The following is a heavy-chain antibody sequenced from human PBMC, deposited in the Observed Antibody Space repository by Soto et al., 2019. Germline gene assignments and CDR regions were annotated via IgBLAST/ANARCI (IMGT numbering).Heavy chain of an antibody. J-gene: IGHJ3*02. CDR2: IYYSGSF. Sequence: LSLTCSVPGCSVSGYYWSWMRQTPGKGLEWMGHIYYSGSFKYTPSLKSRVSMSVDTAKNQFSLKLSSVTAADESLFFCAKDSEEWLCHGFDIWGQGTMVTVSS. D-gene: IGHD6-19*01. CDR1: GCSVSGYY. CDR3: AKDSEEWLCHGFDI. V-gene: IGHV4-59*02.